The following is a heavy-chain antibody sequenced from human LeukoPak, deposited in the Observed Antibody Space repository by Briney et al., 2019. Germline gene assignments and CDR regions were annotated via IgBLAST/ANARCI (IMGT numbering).Heavy chain of an antibody. CDR3: ARGVVPAAILGLNWFDP. D-gene: IGHD2-2*01. V-gene: IGHV4-59*11. J-gene: IGHJ5*02. CDR2: IYYSGST. CDR1: GGSISSHY. Sequence: SETLSLTCTVSGGSISSHYWSWIRQPPGKGLEWIGYIYYSGSTNYNPSLKSRVTISVDTSKNQSSLKLSSVTAADTAVYYCARGVVPAAILGLNWFDPWGQGTLVTVSS.